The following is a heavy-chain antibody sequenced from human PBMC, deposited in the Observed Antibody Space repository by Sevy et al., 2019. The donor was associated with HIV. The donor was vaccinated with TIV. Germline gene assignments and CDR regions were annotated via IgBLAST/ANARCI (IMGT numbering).Heavy chain of an antibody. Sequence: ASVKVSCKASGVTFSNYAISWVRQAPGQGLEWMGGIIPMFGTPSYAQKLQGRVTITADESTSTAYMELTSLRSEDTAVYYCARDSLYSTNWAFDYWGQGTLVTVSS. J-gene: IGHJ4*02. CDR1: GVTFSNYA. V-gene: IGHV1-69*13. CDR2: IIPMFGTP. D-gene: IGHD6-13*01. CDR3: ARDSLYSTNWAFDY.